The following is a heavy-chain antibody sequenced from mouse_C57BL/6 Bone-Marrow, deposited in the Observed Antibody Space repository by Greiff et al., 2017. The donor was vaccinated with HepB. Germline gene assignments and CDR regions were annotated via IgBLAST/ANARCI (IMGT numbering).Heavy chain of an antibody. CDR1: GFNIKDDY. D-gene: IGHD1-1*01. V-gene: IGHV14-4*01. CDR3: TPLLYYYGSSWYFDV. J-gene: IGHJ1*03. CDR2: IDPENGDT. Sequence: VQLQQSGAELVRPGASVKLSCTASGFNIKDDYMHWVKQRPEQGLEWIGWIDPENGDTEYASKFQGKATITADTSSNTAYLQLSSLTSEDTAVYYCTPLLYYYGSSWYFDVWGTGTTVTVSS.